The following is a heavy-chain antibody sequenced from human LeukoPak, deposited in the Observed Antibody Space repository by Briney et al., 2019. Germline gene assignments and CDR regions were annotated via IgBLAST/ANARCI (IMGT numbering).Heavy chain of an antibody. CDR3: ATGLYSGGYFNS. D-gene: IGHD1-26*01. CDR1: GFTVRGSY. CDR2: IYSSGNT. J-gene: IGHJ4*02. V-gene: IGHV3-66*02. Sequence: TGGSLRLSCAASGFTVRGSYMSWVRQAPGKGLEWVSLIYSSGNTYYANSVKGRFTISRDNSKDTLYAQMSSLRVDDTACYYCATGLYSGGYFNSWGQGTLVIVSS.